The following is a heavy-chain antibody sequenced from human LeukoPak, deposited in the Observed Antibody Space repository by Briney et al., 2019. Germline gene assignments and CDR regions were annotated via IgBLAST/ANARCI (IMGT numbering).Heavy chain of an antibody. J-gene: IGHJ6*02. CDR1: GGSISSGDYY. V-gene: IGHV4-30-4*01. D-gene: IGHD3-22*01. Sequence: SQTLSLTCTVSGGSISSGDYYWTWIRQPPGKGLEWIGFIYHSGGTSYNPSLKSRLTISVDTSKNQFSLKLSSMTAADTAVYYCARHRNYDSSGYFNYYYYYGMDVWGQGTTVTVSS. CDR2: IYHSGGT. CDR3: ARHRNYDSSGYFNYYYYYGMDV.